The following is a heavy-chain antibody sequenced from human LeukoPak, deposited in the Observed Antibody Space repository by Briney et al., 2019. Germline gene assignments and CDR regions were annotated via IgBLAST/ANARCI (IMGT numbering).Heavy chain of an antibody. Sequence: PSETLSLTCTVSGGSISSGSYYWSWIRQPAGMRLGWIGRIYTSGNTHYSPSLKSRVTISVDTSKNQFSLKLSSVTAADTAVYYCARERLYSGYDDPFDIWGQGTMVTVSS. V-gene: IGHV4-61*02. CDR2: IYTSGNT. J-gene: IGHJ3*02. CDR3: ARERLYSGYDDPFDI. CDR1: GGSISSGSYY. D-gene: IGHD5-12*01.